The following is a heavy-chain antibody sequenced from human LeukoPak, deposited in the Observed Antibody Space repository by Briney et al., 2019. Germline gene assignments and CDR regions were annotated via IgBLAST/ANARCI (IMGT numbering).Heavy chain of an antibody. D-gene: IGHD4-23*01. V-gene: IGHV4-39*01. CDR2: IYYTGST. CDR3: ARLHYGGNYGYYYYYMDV. J-gene: IGHJ6*03. CDR1: GGSISSSTYY. Sequence: SETLSLTCTVSGGSISSSTYYWGWIRQPPGQGLEWIGSIYYTGSTYYNPSLKSRVTIFVDTSKNQFSLKLSSVTAADTAVYYCARLHYGGNYGYYYYYMDVWGKGTTVTISS.